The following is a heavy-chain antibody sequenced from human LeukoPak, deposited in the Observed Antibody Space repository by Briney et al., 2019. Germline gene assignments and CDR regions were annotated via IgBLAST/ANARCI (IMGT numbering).Heavy chain of an antibody. J-gene: IGHJ4*02. CDR1: GFTFSSYA. D-gene: IGHD3-22*01. V-gene: IGHV3-23*01. Sequence: GGSLRLSCAASGFTFSSYAMSWVRQAPGKGLKWVSAISGSGGSTYYADSVKGRFTISRDNSKNTLYLQMNSLRAEDTAVYYCAKEQPNYYDSSGYYYVLDYWGQGTLVTVSS. CDR2: ISGSGGST. CDR3: AKEQPNYYDSSGYYYVLDY.